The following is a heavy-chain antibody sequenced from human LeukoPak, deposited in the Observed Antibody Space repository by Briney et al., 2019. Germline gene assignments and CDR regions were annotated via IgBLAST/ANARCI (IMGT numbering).Heavy chain of an antibody. Sequence: GRSLRLSCAASGFTFSSYAMSWVRQAPGKGLEWVSSMNSGGDRIYYADSVKGRFTSSRDNSKNTLYLQMNSLRAEDTAVYYCATQVRYCSSISCYVGWFDPWGQGTLVTVSS. D-gene: IGHD2-2*01. CDR3: ATQVRYCSSISCYVGWFDP. CDR2: MNSGGDRI. J-gene: IGHJ5*02. CDR1: GFTFSSYA. V-gene: IGHV3-23*01.